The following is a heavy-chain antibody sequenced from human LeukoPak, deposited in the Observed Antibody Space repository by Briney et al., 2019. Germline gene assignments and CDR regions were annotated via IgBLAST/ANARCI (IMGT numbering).Heavy chain of an antibody. V-gene: IGHV6-1*01. CDR1: GDSVSSNSAA. Sequence: SQTLSLTCAISGDSVSSNSAAWNWLRQSPSRGLEWLGRTYYRSKWYNDYAVSVKSRITINPDPSKNQFSLQLNSVTPEDTAVYYCAREGVVAGDLDYWGQGALVTVSS. CDR2: TYYRSKWYN. D-gene: IGHD2-21*01. J-gene: IGHJ4*02. CDR3: AREGVVAGDLDY.